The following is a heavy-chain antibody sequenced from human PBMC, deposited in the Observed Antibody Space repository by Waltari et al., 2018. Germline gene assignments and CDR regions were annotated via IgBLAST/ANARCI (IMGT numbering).Heavy chain of an antibody. J-gene: IGHJ4*02. V-gene: IGHV4-39*07. CDR3: AREPQTYYYGSGSFYFDY. CDR2: IYYSGST. D-gene: IGHD3-10*01. Sequence: QLPLQESGPELVKPSETLSLTCTVSGCSISSSNYSWGWIRHPPGRGLEWIGSIYYSGSTYYNPSLKSRVTISVDTSKSQFSLRLSSVTAADTAVYYCAREPQTYYYGSGSFYFDYWGQGTPVTVSS. CDR1: GCSISSSNYS.